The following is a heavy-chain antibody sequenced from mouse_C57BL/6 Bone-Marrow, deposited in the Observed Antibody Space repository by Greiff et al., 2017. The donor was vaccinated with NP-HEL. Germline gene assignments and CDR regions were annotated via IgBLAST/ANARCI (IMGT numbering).Heavy chain of an antibody. CDR1: GYTFTSYW. V-gene: IGHV1-59*01. D-gene: IGHD2-3*01. J-gene: IGHJ1*03. Sequence: QVQLQQSGAELVRPGTSVKLSCTASGYTFTSYWMHWVKQRPGQGLEWIGVIDPSDSYTNYTQKFKGKATLTADTSSSTAYLQISSLTSEDSAVYYGAGEESCDGICDMDDWGKGTTVTVSS. CDR2: IDPSDSYT. CDR3: AGEESCDGICDMDD.